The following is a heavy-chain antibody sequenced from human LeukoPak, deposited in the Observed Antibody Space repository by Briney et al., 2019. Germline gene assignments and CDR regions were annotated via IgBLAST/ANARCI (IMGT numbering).Heavy chain of an antibody. D-gene: IGHD3-10*01. CDR3: ARRDRLWFGEPKAFDI. V-gene: IGHV4-39*07. CDR2: IYYSGST. CDR1: GGSISSSSYY. J-gene: IGHJ3*02. Sequence: SETLSLTCTVSGGSISSSSYYWGWIRQPPGKGLEWIGSIYYSGSTYYNPSLKSRVTISADTSKNQFSLKLSSVTAADTAVYYCARRDRLWFGEPKAFDIWGQGTMVTVSS.